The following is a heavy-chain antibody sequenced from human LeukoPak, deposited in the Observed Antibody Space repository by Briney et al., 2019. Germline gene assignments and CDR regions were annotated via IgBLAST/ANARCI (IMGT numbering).Heavy chain of an antibody. D-gene: IGHD2-15*01. CDR1: GFTFTSYA. V-gene: IGHV3-23*01. Sequence: PGGSLRLSCAASGFTFTSYAMSWVRQAPGKGLEWVSFIGGSGSVTSYAASVKGRFTISRDNFKNTLSLLLSSLRADDTAVYFCAKSVVVITFRFDDWGQEPWSPSPQ. CDR3: AKSVVVITFRFDD. CDR2: IGGSGSVT. J-gene: IGHJ4*01.